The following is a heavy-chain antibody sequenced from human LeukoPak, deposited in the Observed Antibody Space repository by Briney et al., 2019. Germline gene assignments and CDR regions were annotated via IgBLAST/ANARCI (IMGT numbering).Heavy chain of an antibody. J-gene: IGHJ6*03. CDR3: ASKGLAYCGGDLACGGRYYYYYMDV. CDR2: ISSSSSTI. Sequence: GGSLRLSCAASGFTFSSYSMNWVRQAPGKGLEWVSYISSSSSTIYYADSVKGRFTISRDNAKNSLYLQMNSLRAEDTAVYYCASKGLAYCGGDLACGGRYYYYYMDVWGKGTTVTVSS. V-gene: IGHV3-48*04. D-gene: IGHD2-21*02. CDR1: GFTFSSYS.